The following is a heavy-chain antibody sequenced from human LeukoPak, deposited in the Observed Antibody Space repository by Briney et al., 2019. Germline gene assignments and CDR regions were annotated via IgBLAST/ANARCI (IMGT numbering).Heavy chain of an antibody. CDR2: IYHSGRT. D-gene: IGHD2-8*02. CDR3: AGTELGYCTVTGCPLES. Sequence: SETLSLTCTVSGYSISSGYYWGWIRQPPGKGLEWIEIIYHSGRTDYNPSLKSRVTISEDTSKSQFSLSLRSVTAADTALYFCAGTELGYCTVTGCPLESWGQGTLVTVSS. CDR1: GYSISSGYY. V-gene: IGHV4-38-2*02. J-gene: IGHJ4*02.